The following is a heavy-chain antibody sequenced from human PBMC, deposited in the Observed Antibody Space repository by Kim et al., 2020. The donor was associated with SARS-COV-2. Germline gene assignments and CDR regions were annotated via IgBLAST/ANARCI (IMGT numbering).Heavy chain of an antibody. V-gene: IGHV3-33*01. CDR3: ARDFAVAEAVPAAV. CDR1: GFTFSSYG. J-gene: IGHJ1*01. CDR2: IWYDGSNK. D-gene: IGHD2-2*01. Sequence: GGSLRLSCAASGFTFSSYGMHWVRQVPGKGLEWVAVIWYDGSNKYYADSVKGRFTISRDNSKNTLYLQMNSLRAEDTAVYYCARDFAVAEAVPAAVWGQG.